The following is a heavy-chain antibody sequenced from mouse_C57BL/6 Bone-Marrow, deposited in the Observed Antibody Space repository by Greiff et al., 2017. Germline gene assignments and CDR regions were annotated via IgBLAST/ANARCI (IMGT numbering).Heavy chain of an antibody. V-gene: IGHV5-6*01. CDR1: GFTFSSYG. J-gene: IGHJ4*01. D-gene: IGHD4-1*01. CDR2: ISRGGSYT. Sequence: EVQLVESGGDLVKPGGSLKLSCAASGFTFSSYGMSWVRQTPDKRLEWVATISRGGSYTYYPDRVKGRFTISRDNAKNTQYLQMSSLKSEDTAMYCCARPNWGGAMDYWGQGTSVTVSS. CDR3: ARPNWGGAMDY.